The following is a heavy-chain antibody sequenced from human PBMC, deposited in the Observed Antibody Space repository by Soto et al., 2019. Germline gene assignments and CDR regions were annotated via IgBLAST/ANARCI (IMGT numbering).Heavy chain of an antibody. CDR3: ARLYSSSWYKDY. D-gene: IGHD6-13*01. Sequence: QVQLVQSGAEVKKPGASVKVSCKASGYTFTSYDINWVRQATGQGLEWMGWMNPNSGNTGYAQKFQGRVTMTRNTAKSTAYMELSSLRSEDTSVYYCARLYSSSWYKDYWGQGTVVTVSS. V-gene: IGHV1-8*01. J-gene: IGHJ4*02. CDR1: GYTFTSYD. CDR2: MNPNSGNT.